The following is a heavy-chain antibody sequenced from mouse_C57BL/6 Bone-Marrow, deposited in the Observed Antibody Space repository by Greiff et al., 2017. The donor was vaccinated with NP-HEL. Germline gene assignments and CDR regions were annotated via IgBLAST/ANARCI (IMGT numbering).Heavy chain of an antibody. CDR3: ARDDYYGTYWYFDV. D-gene: IGHD1-1*01. CDR2: ISSGGSYT. V-gene: IGHV5-6*01. Sequence: EVKLVESGGDLVKPGGSLKLSCAASGFTFSSYGMSWVRQTPDKRLEWVATISSGGSYTYYPDSVKGRFTISRDNAKNTLYLQMSSLKSEDTAMYYCARDDYYGTYWYFDVWGTGTTVTVSS. J-gene: IGHJ1*03. CDR1: GFTFSSYG.